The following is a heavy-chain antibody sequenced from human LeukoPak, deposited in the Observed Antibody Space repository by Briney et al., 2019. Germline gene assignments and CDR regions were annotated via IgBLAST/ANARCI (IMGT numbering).Heavy chain of an antibody. Sequence: GGSLRLSCAASGFTFSSYAMSWVRQAPGKGPGWVSSISSRSSYIYYTDSVKGRFTISRDNAKNSLYLQMNSLRAEDTAVYYCARGGEFSGYEIWGQGTLVTVSS. CDR2: ISSRSSYI. CDR1: GFTFSSYA. J-gene: IGHJ4*02. V-gene: IGHV3-21*01. CDR3: ARGGEFSGYEI. D-gene: IGHD5-12*01.